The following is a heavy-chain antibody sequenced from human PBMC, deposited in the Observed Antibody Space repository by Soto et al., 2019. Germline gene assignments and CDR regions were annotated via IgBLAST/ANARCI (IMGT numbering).Heavy chain of an antibody. V-gene: IGHV1-2*02. D-gene: IGHD3-22*01. CDR3: ARDRVMYYYDTTGYYLEGH. Sequence: SFTASCKTSGYTFTGYYIHWVRQAPLQGLEWMGWINPNGGGTNYALKFQGRVTMTRDMSISTAYMELSSLRSDDTAVYFCARDRVMYYYDTTGYYLEGHWGQGTLVTVSS. J-gene: IGHJ4*02. CDR2: INPNGGGT. CDR1: GYTFTGYY.